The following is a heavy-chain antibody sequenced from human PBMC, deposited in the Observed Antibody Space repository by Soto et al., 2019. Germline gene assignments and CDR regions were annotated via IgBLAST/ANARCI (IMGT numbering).Heavy chain of an antibody. V-gene: IGHV3-30*18. CDR1: GFTFSSYG. CDR3: AKDHNDYGDYFDY. J-gene: IGHJ4*02. Sequence: QVPLVESGGGVVQPGRSLRLSCAASGFTFSSYGMHWVRQAPGKGLEWAAVISYDGSNKYYADSVKGRFTISRDNSKNTLYLQMNSLRAEDTALYYCAKDHNDYGDYFDYWGQGTLVTVSS. D-gene: IGHD4-17*01. CDR2: ISYDGSNK.